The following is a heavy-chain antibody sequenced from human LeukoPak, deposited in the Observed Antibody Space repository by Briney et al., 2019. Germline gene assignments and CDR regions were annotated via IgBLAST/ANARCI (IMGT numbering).Heavy chain of an antibody. Sequence: PSQTLSLTCTVSGGSISSGGYYWSWIRQPPGKGLEWIGEINHSGSTNYNPSLKSRVTISVDTSKNQFSLKLSSVTAADTAVYYCARGWYLDYWGQGTLVTVSS. CDR1: GGSISSGGYY. J-gene: IGHJ4*02. V-gene: IGHV4-30-2*01. D-gene: IGHD6-13*01. CDR2: INHSGST. CDR3: ARGWYLDY.